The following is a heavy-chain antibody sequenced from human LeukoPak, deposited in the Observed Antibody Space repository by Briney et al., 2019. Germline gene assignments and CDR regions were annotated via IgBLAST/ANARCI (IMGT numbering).Heavy chain of an antibody. CDR3: ARASRDGYNQNFDH. D-gene: IGHD5-24*01. CDR2: IYPGGSET. J-gene: IGHJ4*02. V-gene: IGHV5-51*01. Sequence: GESLKISCKGSGYSFTSYWNAWVRQRPGKGLEWMGIIYPGGSETRYDPSFQGQVTISADSSTSTAYLQWSSLRASDTAMYYCARASRDGYNQNFDHWGQGTLVTVSS. CDR1: GYSFTSYW.